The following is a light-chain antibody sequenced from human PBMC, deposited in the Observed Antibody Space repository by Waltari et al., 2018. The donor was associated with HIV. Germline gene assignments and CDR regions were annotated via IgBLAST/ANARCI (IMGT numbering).Light chain of an antibody. V-gene: IGLV3-19*01. CDR2: GRN. CDR1: SLRSYY. Sequence: SELTQDPRVSVALGPSVRTTCRGDSLRSYYASWYQQKSGQSPVVVFFGRNYRPSGIPDRFSGSSSGNTASLTITGAQAEDEADYDCHSRDTTGHHVVFGGGTKVTVL. CDR3: HSRDTTGHHVV. J-gene: IGLJ2*01.